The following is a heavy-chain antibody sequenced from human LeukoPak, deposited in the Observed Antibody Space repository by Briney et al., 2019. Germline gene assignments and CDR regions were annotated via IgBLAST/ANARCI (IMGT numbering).Heavy chain of an antibody. J-gene: IGHJ4*02. Sequence: GGTLRLSCAASGFTFSSYGMSWVRQAPGKGLEWVSAISGSGGSTYYADSVKGRFTISRDNSKNTLYLQMNSLRAEDTAVYYCAKVKLTGYQPFDYWGQGTLVTVSS. CDR1: GFTFSSYG. CDR3: AKVKLTGYQPFDY. V-gene: IGHV3-23*01. CDR2: ISGSGGST. D-gene: IGHD3-9*01.